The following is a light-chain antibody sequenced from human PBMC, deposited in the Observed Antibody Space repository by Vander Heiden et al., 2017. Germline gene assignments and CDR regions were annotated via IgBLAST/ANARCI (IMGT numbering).Light chain of an antibody. CDR3: QVWDTSSDSGV. J-gene: IGLJ3*02. CDR2: DDS. Sequence: SYVLTQTPSVSVAPGQTARITCGGNKIGSKSVHWYQQKPGQAPVLVVCDDSDRPSGIPERFSGANSGNSATLTISRVEAGDEADYYCQVWDTSSDSGVFGGGTKLTVL. V-gene: IGLV3-21*02. CDR1: KIGSKS.